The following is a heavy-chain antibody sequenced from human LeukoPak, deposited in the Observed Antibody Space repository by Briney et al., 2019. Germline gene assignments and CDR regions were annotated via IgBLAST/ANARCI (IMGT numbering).Heavy chain of an antibody. CDR2: ISYGGSTI. CDR3: ARKGRYSYGPLDY. V-gene: IGHV3-11*01. J-gene: IGHJ4*02. CDR1: GFTFSDYY. Sequence: PGGSLRLSCAASGFTFSDYYMSWIRQAPGKGLEWVSYISYGGSTIYYADSVKGRFTISRDNAKSSLYLQMNSLRDEDTAVYYCARKGRYSYGPLDYWGQGTLVTVSS. D-gene: IGHD5-18*01.